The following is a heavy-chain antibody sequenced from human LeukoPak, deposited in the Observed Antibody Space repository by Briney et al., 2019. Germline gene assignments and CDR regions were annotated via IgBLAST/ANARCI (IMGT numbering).Heavy chain of an antibody. CDR2: ISSSGSAI. J-gene: IGHJ4*02. Sequence: GGSLRLSCAASGFTFSSYEMNWVRQAPGKGLEWVSKISSSGSAIYYADSVKGRFTISRDNAKSSLYLQMNSLRVEDKAIYYCARGGSLGYWGQGTLVTVSS. CDR3: ARGGSLGY. CDR1: GFTFSSYE. D-gene: IGHD6-19*01. V-gene: IGHV3-48*03.